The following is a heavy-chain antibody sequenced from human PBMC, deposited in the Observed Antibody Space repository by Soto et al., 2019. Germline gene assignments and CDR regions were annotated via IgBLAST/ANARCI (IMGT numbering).Heavy chain of an antibody. CDR2: FYYSGST. V-gene: IGHV4-39*01. CDR3: ARQYSSAWSRLEARFDP. D-gene: IGHD6-13*01. Sequence: PLETLSLTCTVTGASMNTRSYYWGWIRQPPGKGLEWIGSFYYSGSTYYNVSLKSRVTIFGDTSKNQFSLRLTSVTAADTALYYCARQYSSAWSRLEARFDPWGQGTQVTVSS. CDR1: GASMNTRSYY. J-gene: IGHJ5*02.